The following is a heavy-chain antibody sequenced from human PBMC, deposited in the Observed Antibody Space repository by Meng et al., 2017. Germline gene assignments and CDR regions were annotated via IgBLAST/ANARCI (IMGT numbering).Heavy chain of an antibody. CDR3: ATDNWGPHY. V-gene: IGHV1-46*02. CDR2: INPNDNSA. J-gene: IGHJ4*02. CDR1: GETLNTYN. D-gene: IGHD7-27*01. Sequence: QVELGCGGAEVKKPGASVKVSCKASGETLNTYNMHWVRQAPGQGLEWMGIINPNDNSAAYAQGFQGRLTMTRDTCTSTLYMELTSLQFEDTAIYYCATDNWGPHYWGQGTLVTVSS.